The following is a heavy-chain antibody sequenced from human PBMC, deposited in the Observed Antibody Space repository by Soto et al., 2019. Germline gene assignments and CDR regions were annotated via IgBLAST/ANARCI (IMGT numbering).Heavy chain of an antibody. CDR2: ISYDGSNK. J-gene: IGHJ4*02. CDR1: GFTFSSYG. V-gene: IGHV3-30*18. CDR3: AKDKWNKQWLALDY. Sequence: GGSLRLSCAASGFTFSSYGMHWVRQAPGKGLEWVAVISYDGSNKYYADSVKGRFTISRDNSKNTLYLQMNSLRAEDTAVYYCAKDKWNKQWLALDYWGQGTLVTVSS. D-gene: IGHD6-19*01.